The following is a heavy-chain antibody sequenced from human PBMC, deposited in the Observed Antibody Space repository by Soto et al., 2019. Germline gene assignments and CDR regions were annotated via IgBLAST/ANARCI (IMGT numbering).Heavy chain of an antibody. J-gene: IGHJ4*02. CDR1: GYTFTSYD. D-gene: IGHD6-13*01. CDR2: RNPNSGNT. Sequence: QVQLVQSGAEVKKPRASVKVSCKASGYTFTSYDINWVRQATGQGLEWMGWRNPNSGNTGYAQKFQGRATMTRNTSVTTAYMELSSLRSEDTAVYYCARISPIAAAGWGQGTLVTVSS. CDR3: ARISPIAAAG. V-gene: IGHV1-8*01.